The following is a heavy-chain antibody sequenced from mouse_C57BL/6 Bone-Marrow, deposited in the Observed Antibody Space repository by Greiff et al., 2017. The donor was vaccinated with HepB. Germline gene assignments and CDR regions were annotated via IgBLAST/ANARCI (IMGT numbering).Heavy chain of an antibody. V-gene: IGHV1-85*01. CDR1: GYTFTSYD. Sequence: VQLQQSGPELVKPGASVKLSCKASGYTFTSYDINWVKQRPGQGLEWIGWIYPRDGSTKYNEKFKGKATLTVDTSSSTAYMELHSLTSEDSAVYFCASRGNYYAMDYWGQGTSVTVSS. J-gene: IGHJ4*01. D-gene: IGHD2-1*01. CDR3: ASRGNYYAMDY. CDR2: IYPRDGST.